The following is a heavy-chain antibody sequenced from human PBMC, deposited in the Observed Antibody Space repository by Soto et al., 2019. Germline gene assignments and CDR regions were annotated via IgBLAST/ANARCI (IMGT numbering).Heavy chain of an antibody. CDR1: GGSISSSSYY. CDR3: ARHMRLDNWFDP. V-gene: IGHV4-39*01. CDR2: IYYSGT. J-gene: IGHJ5*02. Sequence: QLQLQESGPGLVKPSETLSLTCTVSGGSISSSSYYWGWIRQPPGKGLEWIGNIYYSGTYYNPSLKSRVTIYVDTSKNQFSLKLSSVTAADTAVYYCARHMRLDNWFDPWGQGTLVTVSS. D-gene: IGHD2-2*01.